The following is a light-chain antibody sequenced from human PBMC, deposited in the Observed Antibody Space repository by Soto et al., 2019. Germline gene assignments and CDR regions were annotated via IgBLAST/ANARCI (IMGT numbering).Light chain of an antibody. CDR2: GAS. J-gene: IGKJ2*01. CDR3: QQYDSSPVT. V-gene: IGKV3-20*01. CDR1: QSVSSNY. Sequence: ENVLTQSPGTLSLSPGERATLSCRASQSVSSNYLTWYQQKPGQAPRLLIYGASSRATDIPDRFSGSGSGTDFTLTISRLEPEDFAVYYCQQYDSSPVTFGQGTKPEIK.